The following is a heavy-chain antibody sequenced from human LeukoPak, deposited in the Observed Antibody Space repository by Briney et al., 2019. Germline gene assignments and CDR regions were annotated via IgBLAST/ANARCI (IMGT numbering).Heavy chain of an antibody. CDR2: IYYSGST. D-gene: IGHD3-3*01. Sequence: SETLSLTCTVSGGSISSGGYYWSWIRQHPGKGLEWIGYIYYSGSTYYNPSLKSRVTISVDTSKNQFSLKLSSVTAADTAVYYCASSSLLRFLGWSPGYFDYWGQGTLVTVSS. J-gene: IGHJ4*02. CDR3: ASSSLLRFLGWSPGYFDY. CDR1: GGSISSGGYY. V-gene: IGHV4-31*03.